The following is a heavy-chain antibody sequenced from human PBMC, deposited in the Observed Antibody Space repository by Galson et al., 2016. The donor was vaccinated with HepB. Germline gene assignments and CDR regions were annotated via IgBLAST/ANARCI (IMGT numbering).Heavy chain of an antibody. D-gene: IGHD7-27*01. CDR3: ASHWGLDGFDV. Sequence: QSGAEVKKPGESLKISCKGSGYRFDNYWIGWVRQMPGRGLEWMAISNPTDSDTRYSPSFQGLVTMSADKSISTAFLQWSSLKASDTAMYYCASHWGLDGFDVWGHGTMVTVSS. CDR2: SNPTDSDT. J-gene: IGHJ3*01. V-gene: IGHV5-51*01. CDR1: GYRFDNYW.